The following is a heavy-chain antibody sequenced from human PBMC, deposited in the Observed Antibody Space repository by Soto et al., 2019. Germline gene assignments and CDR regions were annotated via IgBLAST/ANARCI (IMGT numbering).Heavy chain of an antibody. V-gene: IGHV3-30*03. J-gene: IGHJ4*02. CDR3: ARERITLVGGAPFY. Sequence: SGFTFSDYAMHWFRQAPGKGLEWVAVVSHDGRNTHYADSVKGRFTISRDSSKNTASLEMTSLRAEDTAIYYCARERITLVGGAPFYWGPGTLVTVSS. D-gene: IGHD3-10*01. CDR1: GFTFSDYA. CDR2: VSHDGRNT.